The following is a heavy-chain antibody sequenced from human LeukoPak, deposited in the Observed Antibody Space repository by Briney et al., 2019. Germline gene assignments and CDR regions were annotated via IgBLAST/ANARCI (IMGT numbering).Heavy chain of an antibody. J-gene: IGHJ4*02. V-gene: IGHV3-7*01. CDR2: IKQDGSES. CDR1: GFTFSSYW. D-gene: IGHD3-22*01. Sequence: GGSLRLSCAASGFTFSSYWMSWVRQAPGKGLEWVANIKQDGSESYYVDSVKGRITISRDNAKNSLYLQMNSLRAEDTAVYYCARDSRAYYYDSSGFDWWGQGTLVTVSS. CDR3: ARDSRAYYYDSSGFDW.